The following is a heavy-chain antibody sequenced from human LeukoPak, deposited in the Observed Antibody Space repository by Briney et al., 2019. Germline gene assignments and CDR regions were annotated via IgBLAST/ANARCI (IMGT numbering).Heavy chain of an antibody. V-gene: IGHV1-18*01. Sequence: ASVKVSCKASGYTFTSYGISWVRQAPGQGLEWMGWISAYNGNTNYAQKLQGRVTMTTDTSTSTAHMELRSLRSDDTAVYYCARETHASSDYYYYYMDVWGKGTTVTVSS. CDR1: GYTFTSYG. J-gene: IGHJ6*03. D-gene: IGHD2-2*01. CDR2: ISAYNGNT. CDR3: ARETHASSDYYYYYMDV.